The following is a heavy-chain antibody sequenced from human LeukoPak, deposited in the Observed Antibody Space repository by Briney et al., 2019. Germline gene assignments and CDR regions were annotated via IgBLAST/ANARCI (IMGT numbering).Heavy chain of an antibody. Sequence: ASVKVFCRASGYTFTSYYMHWVRQAPGQGLEWMGIINPSGGSTSYAQQFQGRVTMTRDTSTSTVYMELSSLRSEDTAVSYCASVGYYDSSGRSHDYWGQGTLVTVSS. D-gene: IGHD3-22*01. CDR3: ASVGYYDSSGRSHDY. CDR2: INPSGGST. J-gene: IGHJ4*02. V-gene: IGHV1-46*01. CDR1: GYTFTSYY.